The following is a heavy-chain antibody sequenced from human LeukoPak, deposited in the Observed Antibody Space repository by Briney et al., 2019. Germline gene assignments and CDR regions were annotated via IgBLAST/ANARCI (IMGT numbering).Heavy chain of an antibody. D-gene: IGHD2-21*02. Sequence: GGSLRLSCAASGFTFSSYDMTWVRQAPGRGLEWVSSIRPSGDNTYYGDSVKGRFTISRDNSKNSLYLQMNSLRAEDTAVYFCARDGIVVVTADAFDIWGQGTMVTVSS. J-gene: IGHJ3*02. CDR1: GFTFSSYD. CDR2: IRPSGDNT. CDR3: ARDGIVVVTADAFDI. V-gene: IGHV3-23*01.